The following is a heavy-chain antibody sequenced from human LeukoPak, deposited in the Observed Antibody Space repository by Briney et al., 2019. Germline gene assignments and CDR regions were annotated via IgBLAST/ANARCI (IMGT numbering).Heavy chain of an antibody. CDR1: GGSISSSSYY. J-gene: IGHJ6*03. Sequence: SETLSLTCTVSGGSISSSSYYWGWIRQPPGKGLEWIGSIYYSGSTYYNPSLKSRVTISVDTSKNQFSLKLSSVTAADTAVYYCARDQGYYYMDVWGKGTTVTVSS. CDR2: IYYSGST. CDR3: ARDQGYYYMDV. V-gene: IGHV4-39*02.